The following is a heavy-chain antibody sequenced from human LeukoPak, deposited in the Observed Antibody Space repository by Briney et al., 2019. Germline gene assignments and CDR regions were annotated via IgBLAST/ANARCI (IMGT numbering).Heavy chain of an antibody. D-gene: IGHD3-16*02. CDR3: ARGHMITFGGVIVTPSRVNWFDH. Sequence: XETLSLTCAVYGGSFSGYYWSWIRQPPGKGLEWIGEINHSGSTNYNPSLKSRVTISVDTSKNHFSLKLSSVTAADTAVYYCARGHMITFGGVIVTPSRVNWFDHWGQGTLVTVSS. CDR1: GGSFSGYY. J-gene: IGHJ5*02. CDR2: INHSGST. V-gene: IGHV4-34*01.